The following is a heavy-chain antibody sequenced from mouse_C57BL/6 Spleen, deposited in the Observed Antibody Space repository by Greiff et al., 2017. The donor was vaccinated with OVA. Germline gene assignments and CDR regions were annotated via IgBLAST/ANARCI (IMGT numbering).Heavy chain of an antibody. CDR2: IDPSDSYT. CDR1: GYTFTSYW. Sequence: QVQLQQSGAELVMPGASVKLSCKASGYTFTSYWMHWVKQRPGQGLEWIGEIDPSDSYTNYNQKFKGKSTLTVDKSSSTAYMQLSSLTSEDSAVYYCARGGNSAWFAYWGQGTLVTVSA. D-gene: IGHD2-1*01. V-gene: IGHV1-69*01. J-gene: IGHJ3*01. CDR3: ARGGNSAWFAY.